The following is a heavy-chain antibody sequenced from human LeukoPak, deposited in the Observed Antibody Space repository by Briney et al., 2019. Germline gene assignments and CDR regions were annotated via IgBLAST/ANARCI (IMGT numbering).Heavy chain of an antibody. Sequence: SETLSPTCTVSGGSISSYYWSWIRQPPGKGLEWIGYIYYSGSTNYNPSLKSRVTISVDTSKNQFSLKLSSVTAADTAVYYCARSKYSSSWYDPDYWGQGTLVTVSS. CDR2: IYYSGST. D-gene: IGHD6-13*01. CDR1: GGSISSYY. CDR3: ARSKYSSSWYDPDY. V-gene: IGHV4-59*08. J-gene: IGHJ4*02.